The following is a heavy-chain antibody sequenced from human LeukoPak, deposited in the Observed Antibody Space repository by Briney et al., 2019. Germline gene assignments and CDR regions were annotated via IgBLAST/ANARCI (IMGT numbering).Heavy chain of an antibody. CDR3: AKSTMVRGYYYYGMDV. D-gene: IGHD3-10*01. Sequence: QSGGSLRLSCAASGFTFSSSWMHWVRQAPGKGLVWVSRVDGDGSSTTYADSVKGRFTISRDNAKNTLYLQMNSLRAEDTAVYYCAKSTMVRGYYYYGMDVWGQGTTVTVSS. CDR2: VDGDGSST. V-gene: IGHV3-74*01. CDR1: GFTFSSSW. J-gene: IGHJ6*02.